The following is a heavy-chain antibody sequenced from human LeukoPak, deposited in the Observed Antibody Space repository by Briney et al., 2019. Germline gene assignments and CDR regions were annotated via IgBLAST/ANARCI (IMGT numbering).Heavy chain of an antibody. V-gene: IGHV1-69*13. CDR2: IIPIFGTA. CDR1: GGTFSSYA. D-gene: IGHD2-15*01. CDR3: ARAAATPFYYYYGMDV. Sequence: SVKVSCTASGGTFSSYAISWVRQAPGQGLEWMGGIIPIFGTANYAQKFQGRVTITADESTSTAYMELSSLRSEDTAVYYCARAAATPFYYYYGMDVWGQGTTVTVSS. J-gene: IGHJ6*02.